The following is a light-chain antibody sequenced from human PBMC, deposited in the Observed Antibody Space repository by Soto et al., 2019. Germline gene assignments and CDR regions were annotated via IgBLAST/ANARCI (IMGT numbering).Light chain of an antibody. J-gene: IGKJ1*01. Sequence: IQLTQSPSSLAASVGDRVTITCRASQSVRNWLAWYQQKPGRAPQLLIYDSSTLEPGVPSRFSGSGSGTDFTLTISSLQPEDFATYYCQQSYSTPRTFGQGTKVDIK. CDR1: QSVRNW. CDR2: DSS. V-gene: IGKV1-39*01. CDR3: QQSYSTPRT.